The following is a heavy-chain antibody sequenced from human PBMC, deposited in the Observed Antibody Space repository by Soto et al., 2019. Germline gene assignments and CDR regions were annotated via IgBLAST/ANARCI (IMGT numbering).Heavy chain of an antibody. V-gene: IGHV5-10-1*01. CDR1: GYSFTNYW. J-gene: IGHJ6*02. CDR3: ARHDCSSTRCYNFGMDV. CDR2: IDPSDSYI. Sequence: AGESLKISCKGSGYSFTNYWISWVRQMPGKGLEWMGRIDPSDSYIKYSPSFQGHVTISADNSISTAYLQWSSLKASDTAMYYCARHDCSSTRCYNFGMDVWGQGTTVTVSS. D-gene: IGHD2-2*02.